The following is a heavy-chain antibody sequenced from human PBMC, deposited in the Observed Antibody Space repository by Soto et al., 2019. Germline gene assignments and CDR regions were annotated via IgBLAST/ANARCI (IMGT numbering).Heavy chain of an antibody. CDR3: ARDWTGDTCPCLDV. Sequence: EVQLLESGGGLVQPGGSLRLSCAAAGFTFSNYALTWVRQSPGKGLGWVSTFSGSGGSTYYADSVRGRFTISRDNSKNTLFLQMNSLRVEEKAIFCCARDWTGDTCPCLDVWGQGTTFSVSS. D-gene: IGHD3-3*01. V-gene: IGHV3-23*01. J-gene: IGHJ6*02. CDR1: GFTFSNYA. CDR2: FSGSGGST.